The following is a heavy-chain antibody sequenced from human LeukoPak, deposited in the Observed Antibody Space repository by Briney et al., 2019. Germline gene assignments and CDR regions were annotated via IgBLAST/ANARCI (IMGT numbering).Heavy chain of an antibody. CDR3: ATVGCSGGRCYYNWFDP. V-gene: IGHV1-69*13. Sequence: SVNVSCKSSVGTFISYAISWVRQPPGQGREGVGGMIPMCGTANYAQKFRGRVTITAHESRNEADMDRHSLTCEAAAVCYCATVGCSGGRCYYNWFDPWGQGTLVTVSS. CDR2: MIPMCGTA. CDR1: VGTFISYA. J-gene: IGHJ5*02. D-gene: IGHD2-15*01.